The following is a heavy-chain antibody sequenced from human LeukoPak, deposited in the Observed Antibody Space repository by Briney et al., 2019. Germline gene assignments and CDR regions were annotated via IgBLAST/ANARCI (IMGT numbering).Heavy chain of an antibody. CDR3: ARDGYSGYDDAFDI. CDR1: GFTFSSYE. CDR2: ISSSGSTI. D-gene: IGHD5-12*01. J-gene: IGHJ3*02. Sequence: GGSLRLSCAASGFTFSSYEMNWVRQAPGKGLEWVSFISSSGSTIYYADSVKGRFTISRDNAKNSLYLQMNSLRAEDTAVYYCARDGYSGYDDAFDIWGQGTMVTVSS. V-gene: IGHV3-48*03.